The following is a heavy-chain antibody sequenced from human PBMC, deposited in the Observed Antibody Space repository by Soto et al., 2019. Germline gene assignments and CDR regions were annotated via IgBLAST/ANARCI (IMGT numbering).Heavy chain of an antibody. CDR3: ARGGLGYCSGGSCYPYYYYGMDV. J-gene: IGHJ6*02. V-gene: IGHV1-18*01. CDR2: ISAYNGNT. CDR1: GYTFTSYG. D-gene: IGHD2-15*01. Sequence: ASVKVSCKASGYTFTSYGISWVRQAPGQGLEWMGWISAYNGNTNYAQKLQGRVTMTTDTSTSTAYMELRSLRSDDTAVYYCARGGLGYCSGGSCYPYYYYGMDVWGQGTTVTVSS.